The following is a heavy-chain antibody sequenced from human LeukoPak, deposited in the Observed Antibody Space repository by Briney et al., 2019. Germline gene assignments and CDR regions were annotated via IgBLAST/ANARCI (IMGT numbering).Heavy chain of an antibody. D-gene: IGHD1-26*01. J-gene: IGHJ4*02. V-gene: IGHV3-23*01. Sequence: GGTLRLSRAASGFTFRNYAMNWVRQAPGQWLEFFASISVSGVTTYYADSVTGRFTTTRDNSKHTLYLQMNSLRGEDTALYYCAKLLGATRCEYWGQGTLVTVSS. CDR1: GFTFRNYA. CDR2: ISVSGVTT. CDR3: AKLLGATRCEY.